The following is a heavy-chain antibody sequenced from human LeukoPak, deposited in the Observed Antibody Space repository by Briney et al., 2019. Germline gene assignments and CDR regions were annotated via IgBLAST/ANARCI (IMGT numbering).Heavy chain of an antibody. V-gene: IGHV7-4-1*02. CDR3: ASRGFGEFEYYYYYGMDV. Sequence: ASVKVSCKASGYTFTSYAMNWVRQAPGQGLEWMGWINTNTGNPTYAQGFTGRFVFSLDTSVSTAYLQISSLKAEDTAVYYCASRGFGEFEYYYYYGMDVWGQGTTVTVSS. D-gene: IGHD3-10*01. CDR2: INTNTGNP. CDR1: GYTFTSYA. J-gene: IGHJ6*02.